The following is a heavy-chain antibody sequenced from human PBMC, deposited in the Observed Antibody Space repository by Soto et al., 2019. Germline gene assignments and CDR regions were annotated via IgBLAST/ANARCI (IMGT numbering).Heavy chain of an antibody. Sequence: ASVKVSCKASGYTFTGYYMHWVRQAPGQGLEWMGWINPNSGGTNYAQKFQGRVTMTRDTSISTAYMELSRLRSDDTAVYYCARGVIEAAGIAFDIWGQGTMVTVSS. D-gene: IGHD6-13*01. CDR3: ARGVIEAAGIAFDI. CDR1: GYTFTGYY. CDR2: INPNSGGT. J-gene: IGHJ3*02. V-gene: IGHV1-2*02.